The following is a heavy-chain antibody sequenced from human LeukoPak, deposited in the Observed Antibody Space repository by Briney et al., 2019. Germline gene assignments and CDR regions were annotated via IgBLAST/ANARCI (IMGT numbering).Heavy chain of an antibody. D-gene: IGHD3/OR15-3a*01. CDR3: ARDPDWLEY. V-gene: IGHV3-48*02. CDR2: ISKSITRT. Sequence: GGSLRLSCAASGFTFSSYWMSWVRQAPGKGLEWVAYISKSITRTHYADSVEGRFIISRDNAKNSLYLQMNSLREEDTAVYFCARDPDWLEYGGQGTLVTVSS. CDR1: GFTFSSYW. J-gene: IGHJ4*02.